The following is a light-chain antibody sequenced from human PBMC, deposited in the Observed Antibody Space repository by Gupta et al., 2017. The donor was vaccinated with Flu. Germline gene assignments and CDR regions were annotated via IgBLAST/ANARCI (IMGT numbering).Light chain of an antibody. J-gene: IGLJ1*01. CDR1: SSDIGSNY. CDR2: SNN. CDR3: AAWDDSLSVYV. V-gene: IGLV1-47*02. Sequence: GQRVTISCSGSSSDIGSNYVNWYQQLPGTAPKLLIYSNNQRPSGVPDRFSGSKSGTSASLAISGLRSEDEAAYYCAAWDDSLSVYVLGTGTEVTV.